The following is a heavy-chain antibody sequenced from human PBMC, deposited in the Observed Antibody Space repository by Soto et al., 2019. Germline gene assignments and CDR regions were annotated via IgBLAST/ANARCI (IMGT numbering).Heavy chain of an antibody. Sequence: PSETLSLTCTVSGASITGSSYWSWIRQPAGKGLEWIGRFSLSGTTNYNPSLRSRVTMSADVSKNQFSLRLTSVTAADTALYYCARGTTPPGAPAGYYFDSWGQGTLVTVSS. D-gene: IGHD1-1*01. CDR1: GASITGSSY. CDR3: ARGTTPPGAPAGYYFDS. V-gene: IGHV4-4*07. CDR2: FSLSGTT. J-gene: IGHJ4*02.